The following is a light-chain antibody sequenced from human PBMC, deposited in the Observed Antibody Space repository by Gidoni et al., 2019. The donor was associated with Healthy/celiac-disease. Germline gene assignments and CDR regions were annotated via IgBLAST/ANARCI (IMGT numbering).Light chain of an antibody. CDR3: QVWDSSSDHLSYV. J-gene: IGLJ1*01. CDR1: NIGSKS. V-gene: IGLV3-21*04. CDR2: YDS. Sequence: SYVLTQPPSVSVAPGKTARITCGGNNIGSKSVHWYQQKPGQAPGLVIYYDSDRPSGIPERFSGSNSGNTATLTISRVEAGDEADYYCQVWDSSSDHLSYVFGTGTKVTVL.